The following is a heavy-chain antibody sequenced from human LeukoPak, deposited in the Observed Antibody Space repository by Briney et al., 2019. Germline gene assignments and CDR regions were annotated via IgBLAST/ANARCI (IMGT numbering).Heavy chain of an antibody. Sequence: PSETLSLTCAVYGESFSGYYWSWIRQPPGKGLEWIGEINHSGSTNYNPSLKSRVTISVDTSKNQFSLKLSSVTAADTAVYYCASRDGYNWSYWGQGTLVTVSS. J-gene: IGHJ4*02. CDR1: GESFSGYY. D-gene: IGHD5-24*01. CDR2: INHSGST. V-gene: IGHV4-34*01. CDR3: ASRDGYNWSY.